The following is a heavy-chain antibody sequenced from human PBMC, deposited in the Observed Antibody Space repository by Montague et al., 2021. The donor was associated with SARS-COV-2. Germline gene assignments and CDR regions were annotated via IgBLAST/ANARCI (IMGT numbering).Heavy chain of an antibody. CDR3: ARSPRGSGTGWLDY. V-gene: IGHV3-7*01. D-gene: IGHD3/OR15-3a*01. Sequence: SLRLSCAASGFTSGDYQMTWVRQAPGKGLQWVANINQDETAKTYVDSVKGRFTISRDNAKNSLILQMNSLKDEDTAVYYCARSPRGSGTGWLDYWGQGTLGTVSS. CDR1: GFTSGDYQ. CDR2: INQDETAK. J-gene: IGHJ4*02.